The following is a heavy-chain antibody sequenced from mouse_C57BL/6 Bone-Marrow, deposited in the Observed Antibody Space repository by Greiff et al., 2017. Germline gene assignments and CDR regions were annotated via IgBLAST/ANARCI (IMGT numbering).Heavy chain of an antibody. CDR1: GYAFTNYL. V-gene: IGHV1-54*01. Sequence: VKLMESGAELVRPGTSVKVSCKASGYAFTNYLIEWVKQRPGQGLEWIGVINPGSGGTNYNEKFKGKATLPADKSSSTAYLQLSSLTSEDSAVYFCARLIYYDYDYFDYWGQGTTLTVSS. J-gene: IGHJ2*01. D-gene: IGHD2-4*01. CDR3: ARLIYYDYDYFDY. CDR2: INPGSGGT.